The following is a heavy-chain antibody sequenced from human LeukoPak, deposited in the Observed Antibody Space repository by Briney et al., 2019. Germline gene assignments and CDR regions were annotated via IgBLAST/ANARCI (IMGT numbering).Heavy chain of an antibody. CDR1: GFTFSSYA. J-gene: IGHJ4*02. V-gene: IGHV3-23*01. Sequence: GGSLRLSCAASGFTFSSYAMTWVRQAPGKGLEWVSGISGSGDRTYYGDSVKGRFTISKDNSKNTLYLQMNSLRAEDTALYYCATEIRNYEIVTGSGGVHYWGQGILVTVSS. CDR3: ATEIRNYEIVTGSGGVHY. CDR2: ISGSGDRT. D-gene: IGHD3-9*01.